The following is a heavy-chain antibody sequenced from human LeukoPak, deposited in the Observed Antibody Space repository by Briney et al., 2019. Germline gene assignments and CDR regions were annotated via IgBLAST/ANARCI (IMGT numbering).Heavy chain of an antibody. V-gene: IGHV5-51*01. CDR2: IYPHDSDT. CDR3: VKQGQQSARDLTPYTFQH. D-gene: IGHD3-16*01. CDR1: GYNFAYFW. J-gene: IGHJ4*02. Sequence: GESLKISCEGLGYNFAYFWIGWVRQMPGKGLEWMGIIYPHDSDTIYSPSFQGQVTISADKSITTAYLQWNSLRASDTAMYYCVKQGQQSARDLTPYTFQHWGQGTLVTVSS.